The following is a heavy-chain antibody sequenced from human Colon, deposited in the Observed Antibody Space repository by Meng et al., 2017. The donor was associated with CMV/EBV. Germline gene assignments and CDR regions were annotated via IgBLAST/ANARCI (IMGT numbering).Heavy chain of an antibody. CDR3: VKIEDDFGEPISGAMDV. D-gene: IGHD3-10*01. V-gene: IGHV3-9*01. CDR2: ISWNSDKI. CDR1: GFTFDDHA. Sequence: SLKISCAASGFTFDDHAMHWVWQLPGKGLEWVSGISWNSDKIAYADSVKGRFTISRDNTKNSLYLQMNSLRAEDTAIYYCVKIEDDFGEPISGAMDVWGQGTTVTVSS. J-gene: IGHJ6*02.